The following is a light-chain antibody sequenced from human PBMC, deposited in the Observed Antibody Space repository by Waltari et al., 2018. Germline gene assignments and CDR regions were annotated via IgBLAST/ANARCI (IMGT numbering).Light chain of an antibody. CDR1: ALPKHY. V-gene: IGLV3-25*03. CDR2: KDT. Sequence: SYRLTQPPSVSVPPGQTARITCSGDALPKHYSYWYQQKAGQAPGLVIYKDTERASGIPGRFSGSSSGTTGTLTIRGAQAEDEADYYCQSADGSGAYRAFGGGTKLTVL. CDR3: QSADGSGAYRA. J-gene: IGLJ2*01.